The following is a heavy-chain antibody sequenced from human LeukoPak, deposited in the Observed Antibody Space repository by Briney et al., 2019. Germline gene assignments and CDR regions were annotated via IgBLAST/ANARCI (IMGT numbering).Heavy chain of an antibody. J-gene: IGHJ4*02. CDR1: GGSISSSSYY. CDR3: ARDLFEGRTDYYDSSGYYYDY. V-gene: IGHV4-39*07. Sequence: SETLSLTCTVSGGSISSSSYYWGWIRQPPGTGLEWIGSIYYSGSTYYNPSLKSRVTISVDTSKNQFSLKLSSVTAADTAVYYCARDLFEGRTDYYDSSGYYYDYWGQGTLVTVSS. D-gene: IGHD3-22*01. CDR2: IYYSGST.